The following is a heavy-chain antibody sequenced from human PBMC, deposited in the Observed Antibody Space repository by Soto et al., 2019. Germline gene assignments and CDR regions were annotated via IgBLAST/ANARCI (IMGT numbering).Heavy chain of an antibody. CDR2: IYYSGST. CDR1: GGSIRSYY. D-gene: IGHD1-7*01. Sequence: SETLSLTCTVSGGSIRSYYWSWIRQPPGKGLEWIGYIYYSGSTNYNPSLKSRVTISVDTSKNQFSLKLSSVTAADTAVYYGARNYGHAFDIWGQGKRSTVSS. V-gene: IGHV4-59*01. J-gene: IGHJ3*02. CDR3: ARNYGHAFDI.